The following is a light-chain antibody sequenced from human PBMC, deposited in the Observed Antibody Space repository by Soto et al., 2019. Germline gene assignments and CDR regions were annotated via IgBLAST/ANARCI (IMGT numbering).Light chain of an antibody. CDR1: QSVSNY. CDR3: HQRGSWPWT. Sequence: EIVLTQSPATLSLSPGERATLSCRASQSVSNYLAWYQQKPGQAPRLLIYDTANRAPGISARFSGSGSGTDFTLTISSLEPEDFAVYYCHQRGSWPWTFGQGTKVEIK. J-gene: IGKJ1*01. V-gene: IGKV3-11*01. CDR2: DTA.